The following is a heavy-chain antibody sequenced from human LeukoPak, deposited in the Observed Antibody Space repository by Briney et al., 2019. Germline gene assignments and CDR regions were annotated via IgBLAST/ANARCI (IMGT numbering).Heavy chain of an antibody. CDR2: IKEDGSEK. J-gene: IGHJ6*03. Sequence: GSLRLTCSASAFTFSTYWMSWVRQAPGKGLEWVANIKEDGSEKDHVDSVKGRFTISRDNAKNSLHLQMNSLRAEDTAVYYCARTIATRPSGNYFHYMDVWGKGTTVTVSS. V-gene: IGHV3-7*01. CDR3: ARTIATRPSGNYFHYMDV. D-gene: IGHD6-6*01. CDR1: AFTFSTYW.